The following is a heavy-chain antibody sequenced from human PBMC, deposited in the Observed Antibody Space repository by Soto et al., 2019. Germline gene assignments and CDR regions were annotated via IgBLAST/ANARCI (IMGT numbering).Heavy chain of an antibody. CDR1: GFTFSSYS. J-gene: IGHJ6*02. D-gene: IGHD1-26*01. V-gene: IGHV3-30*18. Sequence: GGSLRLSCAASGFTFSSYSMNWVRQAPGKGLEWVSSISYNGSNKYYADSVKGRFTISRDNSKNTLYLQMNSLRAEDTAVYYCAKGGVYYGMDVWGQGTTVTVSS. CDR3: AKGGVYYGMDV. CDR2: ISYNGSNK.